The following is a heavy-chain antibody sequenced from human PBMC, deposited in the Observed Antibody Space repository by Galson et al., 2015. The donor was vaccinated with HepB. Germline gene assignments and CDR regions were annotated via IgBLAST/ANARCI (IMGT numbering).Heavy chain of an antibody. CDR2: ISPGDSDT. Sequence: QSGAEVKKPGESLRISCTASGYIFTNYLIGWVRQMPGKGLEWMGFISPGDSDTRYSPSFQGQVTISADKSISTAYLQWSSLKASDTAMYYCARREHYYDSSGLVYYGMDVWGQGTSVTVSS. V-gene: IGHV5-51*01. CDR1: GYIFTNYL. CDR3: ARREHYYDSSGLVYYGMDV. J-gene: IGHJ6*02. D-gene: IGHD3-22*01.